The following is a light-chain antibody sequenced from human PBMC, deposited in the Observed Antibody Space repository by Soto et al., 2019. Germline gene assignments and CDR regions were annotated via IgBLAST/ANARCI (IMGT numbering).Light chain of an antibody. Sequence: IQMTQSPSILSGSFGYRVPLNCRASQTISSWLAWYQQKQGKAPKLLIYKASTLKSGVPSRFSGSGSGTEFTLTISSLQSEDFAVHYCQQYNNWPPPFGQGTKVDIK. V-gene: IGKV1-5*03. CDR2: KAS. CDR3: QQYNNWPPP. J-gene: IGKJ1*01. CDR1: QTISSW.